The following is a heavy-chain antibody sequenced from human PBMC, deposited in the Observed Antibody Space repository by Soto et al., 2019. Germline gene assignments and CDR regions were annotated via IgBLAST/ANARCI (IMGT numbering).Heavy chain of an antibody. CDR1: GYSFTSYW. Sequence: GESLKISCKGSGYSFTSYWIGWVRQMPGKGLEWMGIIYPGDSDTRYSPSFQGQVTISADKSISTAYLQWSSLKASDTAMYYCARSGVKQLAAKDYYYYYGMDVWGQGTTVTVSS. V-gene: IGHV5-51*01. D-gene: IGHD6-6*01. J-gene: IGHJ6*02. CDR2: IYPGDSDT. CDR3: ARSGVKQLAAKDYYYYYGMDV.